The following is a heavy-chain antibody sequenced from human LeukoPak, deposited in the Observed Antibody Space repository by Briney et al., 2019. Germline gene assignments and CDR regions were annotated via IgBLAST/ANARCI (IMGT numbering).Heavy chain of an antibody. Sequence: ASVKVSCKASGYTFTSYGISWVRQAPGQGLGWMGWISAYNGNTNYAQKLQGRVTMTTDTSTSTAYMELRSLRSDDTAVYYCARVRPSSGWFGEPENWFDPWGQGTLVTVSS. CDR1: GYTFTSYG. CDR3: ARVRPSSGWFGEPENWFDP. D-gene: IGHD3-10*01. J-gene: IGHJ5*02. CDR2: ISAYNGNT. V-gene: IGHV1-18*01.